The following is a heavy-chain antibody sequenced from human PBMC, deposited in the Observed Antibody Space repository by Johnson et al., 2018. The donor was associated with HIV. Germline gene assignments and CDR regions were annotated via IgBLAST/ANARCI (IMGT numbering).Heavy chain of an antibody. CDR3: AREAGGEAVAGPEMDAFDI. J-gene: IGHJ3*02. Sequence: QVQLVESGGGVVQPGRSLRLSCAASGFTFSSYAMHWVRQAPGKGLEWVAVISYDGSNKYYADSVKGRFAISRDNSKNTLYLQMNSLSAADTAVYYCAREAGGEAVAGPEMDAFDIWGQGTMVTVSS. CDR2: ISYDGSNK. CDR1: GFTFSSYA. V-gene: IGHV3-30*09. D-gene: IGHD6-19*01.